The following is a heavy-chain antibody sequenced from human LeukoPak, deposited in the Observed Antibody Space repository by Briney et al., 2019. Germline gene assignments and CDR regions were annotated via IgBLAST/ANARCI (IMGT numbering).Heavy chain of an antibody. CDR3: ARQAPVVNLASHSDH. CDR1: GDSINNNYYY. CDR2: VYYSGYT. J-gene: IGHJ4*02. V-gene: IGHV4-39*01. Sequence: SETLSLSCTVSGDSINNNYYYWGWIRQPPGKGLEWIGSVYYSGYTHYNPSLENRVTISVDTAKNQFSLKLTSVTAADTAMYFCARQAPVVNLASHSDHWGQGALVTVSS. D-gene: IGHD2-21*01.